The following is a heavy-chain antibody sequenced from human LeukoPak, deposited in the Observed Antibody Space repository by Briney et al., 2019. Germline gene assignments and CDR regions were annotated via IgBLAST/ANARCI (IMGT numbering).Heavy chain of an antibody. CDR3: ARGPNSNWSGLDF. J-gene: IGHJ4*02. Sequence: GGSLRLSCTASGFSFSGHWMHWDRQLPGKGLVWVSRISPTGSTTSYADSVKGRFTVSRDNAKNTLYLQVNNLRAEDTAVYYCARGPNSNWSGLDFRGQGTLLTVSS. CDR2: ISPTGSTT. D-gene: IGHD6-6*01. CDR1: GFSFSGHW. V-gene: IGHV3-74*01.